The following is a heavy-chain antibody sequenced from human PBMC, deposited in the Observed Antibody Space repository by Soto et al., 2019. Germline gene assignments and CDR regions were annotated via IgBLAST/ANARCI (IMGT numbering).Heavy chain of an antibody. CDR1: GYSFTSYW. J-gene: IGHJ6*02. D-gene: IGHD6-19*01. CDR3: AAGYSSGTNYYYYGMDV. Sequence: GESLKISCKGSGYSFTSYWIGWVRQMPGKGLEWMGIIYPGDSDTRYSPSFQGQVTISADKSISTAYLQWSSLKASDTAMYYCAAGYSSGTNYYYYGMDVWGQGTTVTVSS. V-gene: IGHV5-51*01. CDR2: IYPGDSDT.